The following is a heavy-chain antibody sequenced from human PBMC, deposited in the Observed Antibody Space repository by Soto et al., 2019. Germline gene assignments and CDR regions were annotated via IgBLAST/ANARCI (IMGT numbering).Heavy chain of an antibody. V-gene: IGHV3-23*01. CDR2: IIASGGST. D-gene: IGHD4-17*01. CDR1: GFAFSSYA. CDR3: AKGPVPDYGAYGSCVFQH. Sequence: EVQLLESGGGLVQPGGSLRLSCVASGFAFSSYAMSWVRQAPGKGLEWVSAIIASGGSTYYANSVMGRFTISRDNSKNTLYLQMNSLRAEDTAVFYCAKGPVPDYGAYGSCVFQHWGLGTLVTVSS. J-gene: IGHJ1*01.